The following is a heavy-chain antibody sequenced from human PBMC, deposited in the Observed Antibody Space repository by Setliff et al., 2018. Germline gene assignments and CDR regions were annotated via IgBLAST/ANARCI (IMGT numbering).Heavy chain of an antibody. V-gene: IGHV4-4*07. J-gene: IGHJ4*02. CDR3: AASRAYTGAVEEWFLPKTFDF. D-gene: IGHD3-10*01. CDR2: IYVTEST. CDR1: GDSISNYY. Sequence: SETLSLTCTVSGDSISNYYWNWIRQPAGKGLEWIGRIYVTESTKYNPSLKSRVTLSIDTPKNQFSLKLGSVTAADAALYYCAASRAYTGAVEEWFLPKTFDFWGQGSPVTVSS.